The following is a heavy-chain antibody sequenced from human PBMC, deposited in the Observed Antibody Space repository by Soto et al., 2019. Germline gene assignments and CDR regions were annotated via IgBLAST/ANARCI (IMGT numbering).Heavy chain of an antibody. V-gene: IGHV1-69*01. D-gene: IGHD3-3*01. CDR3: ARSAITLFGVVSIPPHYYSEMDV. Sequence: QVQLVQSGAEVKKPGSSVKVSCKASGGTFNRYAISWVRQAPGQGLEWMGGIIPIFGIGNDAQRIQGRVTITAGESTGTAYMELSSLRTEDTGVYYCARSAITLFGVVSIPPHYYSEMDVWGQGTTVTVSS. CDR1: GGTFNRYA. CDR2: IIPIFGIG. J-gene: IGHJ6*02.